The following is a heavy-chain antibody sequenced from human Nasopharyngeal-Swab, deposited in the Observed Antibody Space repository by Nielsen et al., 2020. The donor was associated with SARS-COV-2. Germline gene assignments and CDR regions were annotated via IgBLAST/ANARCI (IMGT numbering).Heavy chain of an antibody. Sequence: GESLKISCAASGFSFRDSAMHWVRQAPGKGLEWVAVIWYDGSEKYYVDSVKGRFTISRDNSKNTLYLQMNGLRAEDTAVYYCARDPPFSGWTLESWGQGTLVTVSS. CDR3: ARDPPFSGWTLES. J-gene: IGHJ4*02. CDR2: IWYDGSEK. V-gene: IGHV3-33*01. CDR1: GFSFRDSA. D-gene: IGHD6-25*01.